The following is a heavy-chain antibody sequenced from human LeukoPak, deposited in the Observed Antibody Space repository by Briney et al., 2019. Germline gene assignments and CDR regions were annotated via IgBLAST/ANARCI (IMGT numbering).Heavy chain of an antibody. D-gene: IGHD5-18*01. Sequence: ASVKVSCKASGYTFTTYGISWVRQAPGQGLEWMGWISPYDGNTKYAQKFQGRVTVTTDTSTSTASMEPRSLRSDDTAVYYCARSVDTAMIFDHWGQGTLVTVSS. CDR3: ARSVDTAMIFDH. J-gene: IGHJ4*02. CDR2: ISPYDGNT. CDR1: GYTFTTYG. V-gene: IGHV1-18*01.